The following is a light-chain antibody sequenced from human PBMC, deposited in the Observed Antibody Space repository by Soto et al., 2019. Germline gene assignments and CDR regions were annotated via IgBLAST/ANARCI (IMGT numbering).Light chain of an antibody. CDR3: QQRSNWLYT. CDR2: DAS. V-gene: IGKV3-11*01. Sequence: EIVLTQSPATLSLSPGERATLSCRASQSVSSYLAWYQQKPGQAPRLLIYDASNWATGITARFSGSGSGTDFTLTISSREPEDFAVYYCQQRSNWLYTFGQGTKLEIK. J-gene: IGKJ2*01. CDR1: QSVSSY.